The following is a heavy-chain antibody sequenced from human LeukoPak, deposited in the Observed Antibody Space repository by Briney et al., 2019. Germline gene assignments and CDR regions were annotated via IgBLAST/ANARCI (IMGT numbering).Heavy chain of an antibody. J-gene: IGHJ4*02. Sequence: PGGSLRLSCAASGFTYTDYGMHWVRQAPGKGLEWVAFIRYDGSNKYYADSVKGRFTISRDNSKDTVHLQTNSLKTEDTALYYCAKEGTASKPSYLDHWGQGTLVTVSS. CDR2: IRYDGSNK. CDR1: GFTYTDYG. CDR3: AKEGTASKPSYLDH. V-gene: IGHV3-30*02. D-gene: IGHD1-1*01.